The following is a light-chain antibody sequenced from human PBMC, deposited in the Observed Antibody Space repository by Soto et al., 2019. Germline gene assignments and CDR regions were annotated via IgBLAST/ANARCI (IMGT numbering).Light chain of an antibody. CDR2: EVS. J-gene: IGLJ1*01. CDR1: SSDVGGYDY. Sequence: QSALTQPPSASGSPGHSVTISCAGTSSDVGGYDYVSWYQQHPGKSPKLIIYEVSKRPSGVPDRFSGSKSGNTASLTVSGLQAEDGADYYCSSYAGSDNYVFGTGTKLTV. V-gene: IGLV2-8*01. CDR3: SSYAGSDNYV.